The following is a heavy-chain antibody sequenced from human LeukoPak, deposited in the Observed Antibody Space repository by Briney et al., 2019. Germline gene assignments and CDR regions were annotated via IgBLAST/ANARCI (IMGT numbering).Heavy chain of an antibody. CDR1: GFTFSSYG. CDR2: ISGRGGST. D-gene: IGHD3-10*01. CDR3: AKDGLLLWFGELIYFDY. V-gene: IGHV3-23*01. Sequence: PGGSLRLSCAASGFTFSSYGMSWVRQAPGKGLEWVSAISGRGGSTYYADSVKGRFTISRDNSKNTLYLQMNSLRAEDTAVYYCAKDGLLLWFGELIYFDYWGQGTLVTVSS. J-gene: IGHJ4*02.